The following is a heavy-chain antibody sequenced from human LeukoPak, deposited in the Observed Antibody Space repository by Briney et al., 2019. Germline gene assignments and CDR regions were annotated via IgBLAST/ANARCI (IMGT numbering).Heavy chain of an antibody. Sequence: GGSLRLSCAASGFTFGSYGMNWVRQAPGKGLEWVSSISSSSSYIYYADSVKGRFTISRDNAKNSLYLQMNSLRAEDTAVYYCARDPTAAGANWFDPWGQGTLVTVSS. CDR3: ARDPTAAGANWFDP. CDR2: ISSSSSYI. CDR1: GFTFGSYG. V-gene: IGHV3-21*01. D-gene: IGHD6-13*01. J-gene: IGHJ5*02.